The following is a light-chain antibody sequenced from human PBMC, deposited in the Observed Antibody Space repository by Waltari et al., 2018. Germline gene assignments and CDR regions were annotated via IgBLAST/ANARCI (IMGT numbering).Light chain of an antibody. CDR1: QNISPY. J-gene: IGKJ1*01. Sequence: DIQMTQSPSSLSASVGDRVTITCRASQNISPYLNWYQQKPGKVPEVLIYGASSLQGGVPSRFSVGGSGTDFTLTIDSLQPEALATYYCQQSHTPPWTFGQGTKVEIK. V-gene: IGKV1-39*01. CDR3: QQSHTPPWT. CDR2: GAS.